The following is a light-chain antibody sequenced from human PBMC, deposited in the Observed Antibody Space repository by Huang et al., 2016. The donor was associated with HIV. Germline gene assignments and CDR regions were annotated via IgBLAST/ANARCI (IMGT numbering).Light chain of an antibody. CDR1: QNIKKY. CDR3: QQSYSTLLFT. Sequence: DIQMTQSPSSLSASVGVRVTITCRASQNIKKYLNWYQQKPGKAPKLLIYGASSLQSGVPSRVSGSGSGTDFTLTISSLQPEDFATYYCQQSYSTLLFTFGPGTKVDI. V-gene: IGKV1-39*01. J-gene: IGKJ3*01. CDR2: GAS.